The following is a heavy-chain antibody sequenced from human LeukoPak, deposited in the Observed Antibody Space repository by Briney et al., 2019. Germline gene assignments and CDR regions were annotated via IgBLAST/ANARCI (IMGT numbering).Heavy chain of an antibody. CDR2: IYYSGST. V-gene: IGHV4-59*08. J-gene: IGHJ4*02. CDR3: ARVGYCSSTSCLGGDY. D-gene: IGHD2-2*01. CDR1: GGSISSYY. Sequence: SETLSLTCTVSGGSISSYYWSWIRQPPGKGLEWIGYIYYSGSTYYNPSLKSRVTISVDTSKNQFSLKLSSVTAADTAVYYCARVGYCSSTSCLGGDYWGQGTLVTVSS.